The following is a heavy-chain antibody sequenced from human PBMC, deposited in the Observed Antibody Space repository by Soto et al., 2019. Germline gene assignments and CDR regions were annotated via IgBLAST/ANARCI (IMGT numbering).Heavy chain of an antibody. J-gene: IGHJ6*02. D-gene: IGHD6-13*01. Sequence: GGSLRLSCAASGFTFSTYAMAWVRQAPGKGLEWVSGVSASGLNTDYADPVKGRFTISRDNSKNTLYLQMNSLRAEDTAVYYCAASKMYSSSWYNYYYGMDVWGQGTTVTVSS. V-gene: IGHV3-23*01. CDR3: AASKMYSSSWYNYYYGMDV. CDR1: GFTFSTYA. CDR2: VSASGLNT.